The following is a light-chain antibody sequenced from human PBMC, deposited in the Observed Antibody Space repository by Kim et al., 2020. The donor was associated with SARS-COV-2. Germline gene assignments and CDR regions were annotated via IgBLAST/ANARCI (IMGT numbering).Light chain of an antibody. CDR1: KLGDKY. V-gene: IGLV3-1*01. CDR3: QAWDSSTVV. J-gene: IGLJ2*01. CDR2: QDS. Sequence: VAPGQTARITCAGDKLGDKYACWYQQKPGQSPVLVIYQDSKRPSGIPERFSGSNSGNTATLTISGTQAMDEADYYCQAWDSSTVVFGGGTQLTVL.